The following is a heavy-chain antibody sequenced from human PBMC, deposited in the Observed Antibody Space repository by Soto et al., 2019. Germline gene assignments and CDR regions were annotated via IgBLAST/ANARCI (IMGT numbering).Heavy chain of an antibody. Sequence: CPTLVNATQTLTLTCTFSGFSLSTSGVGVGWILQPPGKALEWLALIYWNDDKRYSPSLKIRLTITKETTKNQVVITLTNIDTVDTATYYCAHVPTVTYYGMDVRGQGYTV. D-gene: IGHD4-17*01. CDR2: IYWNDDK. CDR3: AHVPTVTYYGMDV. CDR1: GFSLSTSGVG. J-gene: IGHJ6*02. V-gene: IGHV2-5*01.